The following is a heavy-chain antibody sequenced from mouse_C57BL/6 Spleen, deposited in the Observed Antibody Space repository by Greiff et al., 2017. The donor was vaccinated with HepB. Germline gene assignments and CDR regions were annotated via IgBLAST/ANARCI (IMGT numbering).Heavy chain of an antibody. V-gene: IGHV1-54*01. CDR3: ATHGGYAMDY. CDR1: GYAFTNYL. Sequence: VQLQESGAELVRPGTSVKVSCKASGYAFTNYLIEWVKQRPGQGLEWIGVINPGSGGTNYNEKFKGKATLTADKSSSTAYMQLSSLTSEDSAVYFCATHGGYAMDYWGQGTSVTVSS. J-gene: IGHJ4*01. CDR2: INPGSGGT.